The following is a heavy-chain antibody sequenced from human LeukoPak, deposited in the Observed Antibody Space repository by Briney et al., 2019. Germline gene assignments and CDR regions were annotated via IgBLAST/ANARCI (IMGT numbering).Heavy chain of an antibody. D-gene: IGHD6-19*01. CDR1: GGSMSTYY. CDR2: IHDSGTI. V-gene: IGHV4-59*01. Sequence: SETLSLTCTVSGGSMSTYYWSWIRQSPGKGVQWIGYIHDSGTINYNPSLKSRVTMSIDTSKNQYSLNLTSVTAGDTAIYYCARDTSGWYFNLWGRGTLVTVSS. CDR3: ARDTSGWYFNL. J-gene: IGHJ2*01.